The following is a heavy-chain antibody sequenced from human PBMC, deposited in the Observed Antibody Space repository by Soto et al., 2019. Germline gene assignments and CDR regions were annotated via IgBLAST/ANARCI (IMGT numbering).Heavy chain of an antibody. V-gene: IGHV3-9*01. Sequence: EVQLVESGGGLVQPGRSLRLSCAASGFIFDDYAMHWVRQAPGKGLEWVSGISWNSGGIGYADSVKGRFTVSRDNAKNSLYLQMDNLSAEDTALYYCVKASAYNSSPPDYRGQGTLVTVSS. CDR1: GFIFDDYA. CDR2: ISWNSGGI. CDR3: VKASAYNSSPPDY. D-gene: IGHD6-6*01. J-gene: IGHJ4*02.